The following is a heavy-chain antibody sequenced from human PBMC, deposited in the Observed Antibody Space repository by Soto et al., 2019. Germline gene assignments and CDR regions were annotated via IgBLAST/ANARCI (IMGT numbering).Heavy chain of an antibody. V-gene: IGHV3-30*18. CDR3: AKGLGELSPESYDY. J-gene: IGHJ4*02. Sequence: QVQLVESGGGVVQPGRSLRLSCAASGFTFSYYAMHWVRQAPGTGLEWVAVISYDGSDKYYADSVKGRFTISRDNSRNTLNLQMNSLRADDTAVYYCAKGLGELSPESYDYWGQGTLITVSS. CDR1: GFTFSYYA. D-gene: IGHD3-16*02. CDR2: ISYDGSDK.